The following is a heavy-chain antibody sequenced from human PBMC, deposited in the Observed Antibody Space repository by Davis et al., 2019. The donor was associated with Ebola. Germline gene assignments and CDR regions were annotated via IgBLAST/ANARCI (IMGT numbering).Heavy chain of an antibody. CDR3: ARDTIPRGGWFDP. CDR1: GFTFSSYG. CDR2: IWYDGSNK. D-gene: IGHD3-9*01. J-gene: IGHJ5*02. Sequence: GGSLRLSCAASGFTFSSYGMHWVRQAPGKGLEWVAVIWYDGSNKYYADSVKGRFTISRDNAKNTLYLQMNSLRAEDTAVYYCARDTIPRGGWFDPWGQGTLVTVSS. V-gene: IGHV3-33*08.